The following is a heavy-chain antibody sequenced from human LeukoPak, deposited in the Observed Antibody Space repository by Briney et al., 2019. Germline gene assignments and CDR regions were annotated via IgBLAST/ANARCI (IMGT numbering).Heavy chain of an antibody. CDR2: ISGSGGST. D-gene: IGHD6-6*01. CDR3: AKIAVGEYSSSSADY. CDR1: GFTFSSYA. V-gene: IGHV3-23*01. J-gene: IGHJ4*02. Sequence: GGSLRLSCAASGFTFSSYAMSWVRQAPGKGLEWVSAISGSGGSTYYAGSVKGRFTISRDNSKNTLYLQMNSLRAEDTAVYYCAKIAVGEYSSSSADYWGQGTLVTVSS.